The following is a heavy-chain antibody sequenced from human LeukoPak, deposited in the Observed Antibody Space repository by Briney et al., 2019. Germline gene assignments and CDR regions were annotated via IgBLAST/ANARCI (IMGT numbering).Heavy chain of an antibody. D-gene: IGHD3-10*01. Sequence: GASVKVSCKASGFTFTSSAMQWVRQARGQRLEWIGWIVVGSGNTNYAQKFQERVTITRDMSTSTAYMELSSLRSEDTAVYYCAAVPWFGELLWADYWGQGTLVTVSS. J-gene: IGHJ4*02. CDR1: GFTFTSSA. CDR2: IVVGSGNT. V-gene: IGHV1-58*02. CDR3: AAVPWFGELLWADY.